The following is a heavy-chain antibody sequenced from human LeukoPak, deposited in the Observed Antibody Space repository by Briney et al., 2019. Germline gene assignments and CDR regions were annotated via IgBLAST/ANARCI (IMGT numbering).Heavy chain of an antibody. D-gene: IGHD1-14*01. V-gene: IGHV1-2*02. CDR3: ARLVRTRTYYFDY. CDR2: INPNSGGT. CDR1: GYTFTGYY. Sequence: ASVKVSCKASGYTFTGYYMHWVRQAPGQGLEWMGWINPNSGGTNYAQKFQGRATMTRDTSISTAYMELSRLRSDDTAVYYCARLVRTRTYYFDYWGQGTLVTVSS. J-gene: IGHJ4*02.